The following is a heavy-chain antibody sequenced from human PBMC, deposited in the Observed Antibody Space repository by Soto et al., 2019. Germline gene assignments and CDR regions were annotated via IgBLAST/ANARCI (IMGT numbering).Heavy chain of an antibody. CDR2: ISYDGSNK. Sequence: PGGPLRLSCAASGFTFSSYAMHWVRQAPGKGLEWVAVISYDGSNKYYADSVKGRFTISGDKSKNTLYLQMNSLRAEDTAVYYGAIDRVGRSPYYRDYGVEVSVQARRVTVSS. CDR3: AIDRVGRSPYYRDYGVEV. J-gene: IGHJ6*02. CDR1: GFTFSSYA. V-gene: IGHV3-30-3*01.